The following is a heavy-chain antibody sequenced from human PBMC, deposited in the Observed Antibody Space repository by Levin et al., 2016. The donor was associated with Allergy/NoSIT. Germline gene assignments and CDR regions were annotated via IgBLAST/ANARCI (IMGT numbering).Heavy chain of an antibody. CDR2: ISSSPGST. CDR1: GFTFNNYA. Sequence: GGSLRLSCTGSGFTFNNYAMTWVRQAPGKGLEWVSGISSSPGSTYYADSVKGRFTISRDNSKDTVHLQMNSLRAEDTALYYCARDLQKFGGVSVTFNWFDPWGQGTLVTVSS. V-gene: IGHV3-23*01. CDR3: ARDLQKFGGVSVTFNWFDP. J-gene: IGHJ5*02. D-gene: IGHD3-16*02.